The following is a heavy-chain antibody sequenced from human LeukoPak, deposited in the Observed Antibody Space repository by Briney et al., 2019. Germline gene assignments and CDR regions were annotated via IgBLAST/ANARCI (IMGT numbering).Heavy chain of an antibody. Sequence: ASVKVSCKASGYTFTGYYMHWVRQAPGQGLEWMGWINPNSGGTNYAQKFQGRVTMTRDTSISTAYMELSSLRSEDTAVYYCARGEWNGGSGVYFDYWGQGTLVTVSS. V-gene: IGHV1-2*02. CDR1: GYTFTGYY. CDR2: INPNSGGT. J-gene: IGHJ4*02. D-gene: IGHD3-10*01. CDR3: ARGEWNGGSGVYFDY.